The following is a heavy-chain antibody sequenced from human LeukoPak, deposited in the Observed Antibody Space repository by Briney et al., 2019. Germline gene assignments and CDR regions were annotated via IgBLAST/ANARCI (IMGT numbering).Heavy chain of an antibody. J-gene: IGHJ4*02. V-gene: IGHV3-48*01. D-gene: IGHD6-19*01. Sequence: PGGSLRLSCAASGFTFGSYSMNWVRQAPGKGLEWVSYISSSSSTIYYADPVKGRFTISRDNAKNSLYLQMNSLRAEDTAVYYCARDRPDSSGWKFDYWGQGTLVTVSS. CDR3: ARDRPDSSGWKFDY. CDR2: ISSSSSTI. CDR1: GFTFGSYS.